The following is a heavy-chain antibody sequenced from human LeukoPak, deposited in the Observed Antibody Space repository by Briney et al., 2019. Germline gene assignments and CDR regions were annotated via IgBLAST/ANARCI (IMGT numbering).Heavy chain of an antibody. D-gene: IGHD1-14*01. J-gene: IGHJ4*02. V-gene: IGHV4-38-2*01. CDR2: VYHSGRT. CDR3: ARLPLNHGDYVDY. Sequence: SETLSLTCAVSGYSISSGYYWGWMRQPPGKGLECIGSVYHSGRTYYNPSLKSRVTISVDTSKNQFSLKLSSATVADTTVYYCARLPLNHGDYVDYWGQGTLVTVSS. CDR1: GYSISSGYY.